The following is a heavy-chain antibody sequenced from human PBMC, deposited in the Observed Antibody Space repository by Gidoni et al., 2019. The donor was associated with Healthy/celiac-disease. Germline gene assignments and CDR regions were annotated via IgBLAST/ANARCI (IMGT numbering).Heavy chain of an antibody. V-gene: IGHV2-5*02. CDR3: AHRHHPYYYDSRTLNAFDI. D-gene: IGHD3-22*01. CDR1: GFSLSTSGVG. Sequence: QITLKESGPTLVKPTQTLTLTCTFSGFSLSTSGVGVGWIRQPPGKALEWLALIYWDDDKRYSPSLKSRLTITKDTSKNQVVLTMTNMDPVDTATYYCAHRHHPYYYDSRTLNAFDIWGQGTMVTVSS. CDR2: IYWDDDK. J-gene: IGHJ3*02.